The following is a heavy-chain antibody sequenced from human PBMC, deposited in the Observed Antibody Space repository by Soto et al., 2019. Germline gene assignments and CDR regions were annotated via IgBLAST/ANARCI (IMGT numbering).Heavy chain of an antibody. J-gene: IGHJ6*02. V-gene: IGHV3-30*18. D-gene: IGHD3-10*01. Sequence: GGSLRLSCAASGFTFSSYGMHWVRQAPGKGLEWVAVISYDGSNKYYADSVKGRFTISRDNSKNTLYLQMNSLRAEDTAVYYCAKDFQSAGLLWFGELYYYYGMDVWGQGTTVTVSS. CDR2: ISYDGSNK. CDR1: GFTFSSYG. CDR3: AKDFQSAGLLWFGELYYYYGMDV.